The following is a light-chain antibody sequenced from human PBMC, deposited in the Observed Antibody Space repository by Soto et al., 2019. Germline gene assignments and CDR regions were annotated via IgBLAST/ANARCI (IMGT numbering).Light chain of an antibody. V-gene: IGKV3-11*01. CDR2: DAS. J-gene: IGKJ4*01. CDR1: QSVSTY. Sequence: ESVLTQYPATLSLSPGERATLSCRASQSVSTYLVWYQQKPGQAPRLLIYDASNRATGIPARFSGSGSGTDFTLTISSLEPEDSAVYYCQHRTNWPRLTFGGGTKVDIK. CDR3: QHRTNWPRLT.